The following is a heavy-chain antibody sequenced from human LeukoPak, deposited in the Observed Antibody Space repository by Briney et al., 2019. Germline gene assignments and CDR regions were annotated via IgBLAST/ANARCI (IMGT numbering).Heavy chain of an antibody. CDR2: IWNDGSNK. J-gene: IGHJ4*02. CDR3: ARGDDILTGYYMVDY. CDR1: GFTFSSYG. D-gene: IGHD3-9*01. V-gene: IGHV3-33*01. Sequence: PGGSLRLSCAASGFTFSSYGMHWVRQAPGKGLEWVAVIWNDGSNKYYADSVKGRFTISRDNSKNTLYLQMNSLRAEDTAVYYCARGDDILTGYYMVDYWGQGTLVTVSS.